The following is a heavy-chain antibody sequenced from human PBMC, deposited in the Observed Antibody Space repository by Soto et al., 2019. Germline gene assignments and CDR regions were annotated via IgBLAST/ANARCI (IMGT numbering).Heavy chain of an antibody. CDR3: ATSGWRVADQNWLDP. Sequence: ASVKVSCKVSGYSLAELFMHWVRQAPGKGLEWMGGFDREEGETIYAQNFQGRVTMTEDTSTDTAYMELSSLRFEDTAVYYCATSGWRVADQNWLDPWGQGTLVTVSS. CDR2: FDREEGET. J-gene: IGHJ5*02. D-gene: IGHD6-19*01. V-gene: IGHV1-24*01. CDR1: GYSLAELF.